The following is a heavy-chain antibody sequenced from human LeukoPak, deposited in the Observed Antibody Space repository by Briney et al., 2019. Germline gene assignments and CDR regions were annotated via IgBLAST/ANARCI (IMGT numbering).Heavy chain of an antibody. CDR3: ARHTSAGAFDI. CDR1: GASIRSGSYD. Sequence: PSQTLSLTCTVAGASIRSGSYDWSWIPQPAGKGLEWTGRVYTSGSTNYNPSLKSRVNISLDTPKNQFSLKLSSVTAADTAVYYCARHTSAGAFDIWGQGTMVTVSS. D-gene: IGHD3-16*01. V-gene: IGHV4-61*02. J-gene: IGHJ3*02. CDR2: VYTSGST.